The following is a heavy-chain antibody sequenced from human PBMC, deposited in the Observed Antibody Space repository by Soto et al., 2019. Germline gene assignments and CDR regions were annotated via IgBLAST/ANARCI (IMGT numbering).Heavy chain of an antibody. V-gene: IGHV3-48*04. Sequence: GGSLRLSCAASGFTFSSYAMSWVRQAPGKGLEWVSSISSNGGTIFYADSVKGRFTISRDNAKNSLYLQMNSLRVEDTAVYYCARDSSSWNFDYWGQGALVTVSS. CDR2: ISSNGGTI. J-gene: IGHJ4*02. CDR1: GFTFSSYA. CDR3: ARDSSSWNFDY. D-gene: IGHD6-13*01.